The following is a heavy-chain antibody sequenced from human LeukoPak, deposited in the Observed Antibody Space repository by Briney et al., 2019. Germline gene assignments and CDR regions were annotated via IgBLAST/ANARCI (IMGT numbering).Heavy chain of an antibody. D-gene: IGHD2-21*02. V-gene: IGHV3-30-3*01. CDR3: ARLAGRDLARSYYFDY. CDR1: GFTFSSYA. CDR2: ISYDGSNK. Sequence: PGGSLRLSCAASGFTFSSYAMHWVRQAPGRGLEWVAVISYDGSNKYYADSVKGRFTISRDNSKNTLYLQMNSLRAEDTAVYYCARLAGRDLARSYYFDYWGQGTLVTVSS. J-gene: IGHJ4*02.